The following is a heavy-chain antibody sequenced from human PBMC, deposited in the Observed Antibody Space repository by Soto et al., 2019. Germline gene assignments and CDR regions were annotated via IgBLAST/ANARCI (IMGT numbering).Heavy chain of an antibody. CDR1: GGSVSSGSYY. V-gene: IGHV4-61*01. D-gene: IGHD2-15*01. J-gene: IGHJ3*02. CDR2: IYYSGST. Sequence: QSQTLSLTCTVSGGSVSSGSYYWSWIRQPPGKGLEWIGYIYYSGSTNYNPSLKSRVTISVDTSKNQFSLKLSSVTAADTAVYYCARATGYCSGGSCYHDAFDIWGQGTMVTVSS. CDR3: ARATGYCSGGSCYHDAFDI.